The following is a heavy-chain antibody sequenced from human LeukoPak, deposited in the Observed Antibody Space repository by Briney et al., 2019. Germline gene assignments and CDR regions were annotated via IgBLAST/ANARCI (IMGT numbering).Heavy chain of an antibody. CDR3: AELGITMIGGV. V-gene: IGHV3-7*01. CDR2: IKQDGSET. Sequence: GGSLRLSCAASGFTFSSYWMSWVRQAPGKGLEWVANIKQDGSETYYVDSVMGRFTISRDNAKNSLYLQMNSLRAEDTAVYYCAELGITMIGGVWGKGTTVTISS. CDR1: GFTFSSYW. J-gene: IGHJ6*04. D-gene: IGHD3-10*02.